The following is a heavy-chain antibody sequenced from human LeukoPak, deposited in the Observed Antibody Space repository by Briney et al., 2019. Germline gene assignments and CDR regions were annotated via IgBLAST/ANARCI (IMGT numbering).Heavy chain of an antibody. CDR2: MNPNSGNT. V-gene: IGHV1-8*03. J-gene: IGHJ4*02. D-gene: IGHD3-22*01. Sequence: ASVKVSCKASGYTFTSYDINWVRQATGQGLEWMGWMNPNSGNTGYAQKFQGRVTITRNTSISTAYMELSSLRSEDTAVYYCAREDHDSSGYNLDYWGRGTLVTVSS. CDR1: GYTFTSYD. CDR3: AREDHDSSGYNLDY.